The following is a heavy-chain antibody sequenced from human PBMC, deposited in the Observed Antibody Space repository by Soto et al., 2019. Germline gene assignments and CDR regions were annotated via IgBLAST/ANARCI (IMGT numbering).Heavy chain of an antibody. Sequence: EVQLLDSGGGLAQPGGSLRLSCAASGFTFGNDAMNWVRQAPGKGLECDSTVSGNGAVTYYADSVKGRFTISRDNSRSALYLQMNSQIAEDTAIYFCAKVPASRKTFDYWAQGTLVTVAS. CDR2: VSGNGAVT. V-gene: IGHV3-23*01. J-gene: IGHJ4*02. CDR3: AKVPASRKTFDY. CDR1: GFTFGNDA. D-gene: IGHD2-2*01.